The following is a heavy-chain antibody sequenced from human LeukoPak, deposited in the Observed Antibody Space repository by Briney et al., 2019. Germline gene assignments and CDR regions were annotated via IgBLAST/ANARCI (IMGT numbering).Heavy chain of an antibody. Sequence: GASVKVSCKASGYTFTSYGISWVRQAPGQGLEWMGGFDPEDGETIYAQKFQGRVTMTEDTSTDTAYMELSSLRSEDTAVYYCATDPSGILWFGSGAFDIWGQGTMVTVSS. D-gene: IGHD3-10*01. J-gene: IGHJ3*02. CDR3: ATDPSGILWFGSGAFDI. V-gene: IGHV1-24*01. CDR2: FDPEDGET. CDR1: GYTFTSYG.